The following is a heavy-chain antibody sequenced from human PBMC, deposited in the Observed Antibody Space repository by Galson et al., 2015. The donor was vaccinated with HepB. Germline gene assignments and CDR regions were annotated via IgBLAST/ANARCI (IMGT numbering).Heavy chain of an antibody. CDR1: GGTFSSYT. J-gene: IGHJ3*02. V-gene: IGHV1-69*02. D-gene: IGHD3-10*01. CDR3: ARSRYYGSGSYLAHDAFDI. CDR2: IIPILGIA. Sequence: SVKVSCKASGGTFSSYTISWVRQAPGQGLEWMGRIIPILGIANYAQKFQGRVTITADKSTSTAYMELSSLRSEDTAVYYCARSRYYGSGSYLAHDAFDIWGQGTMVTVSS.